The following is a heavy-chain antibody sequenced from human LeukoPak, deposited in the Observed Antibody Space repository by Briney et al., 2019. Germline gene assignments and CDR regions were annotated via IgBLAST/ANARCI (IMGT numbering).Heavy chain of an antibody. Sequence: ASVKVSCKASGYTFTSYGISWVRQAPGQGLEWMGWISAYNGNTNYAQKLQGRVTMTTDTSTSTAYMELSSLRSEDMAVYYCARQDAHSGYDHWGQGTLVTVSS. CDR3: ARQDAHSGYDH. D-gene: IGHD5-12*01. V-gene: IGHV1-18*03. CDR2: ISAYNGNT. J-gene: IGHJ5*02. CDR1: GYTFTSYG.